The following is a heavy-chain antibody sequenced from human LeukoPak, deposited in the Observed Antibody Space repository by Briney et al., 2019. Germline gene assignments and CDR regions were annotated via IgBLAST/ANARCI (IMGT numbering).Heavy chain of an antibody. CDR1: GFTFSSYG. V-gene: IGHV3-33*01. Sequence: GGSLRLSCAASGFTFSSYGMHWVRQASGKGLEWVAVIWYDGSNKYYADSVKGRFTISRDNSKSTLYLQMNSLRAEDTAVYYCARDTRYCSGGSCYPALWFDYWGQGTLVTVSS. CDR3: ARDTRYCSGGSCYPALWFDY. J-gene: IGHJ4*02. CDR2: IWYDGSNK. D-gene: IGHD2-15*01.